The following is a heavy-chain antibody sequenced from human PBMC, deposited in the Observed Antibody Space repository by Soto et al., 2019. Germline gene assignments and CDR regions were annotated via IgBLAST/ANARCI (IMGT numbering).Heavy chain of an antibody. Sequence: SVKVSCKDSGGTFSTYAISGVVQSLIRGREWMGGIIPIFGTANYAQKFQGRVTITADESTSTAYMELSSLRTEDTAVYYCARNHEGYDYVWGGAFGIWGQGTMVTVSS. V-gene: IGHV1-69*13. D-gene: IGHD3-16*01. J-gene: IGHJ3*02. CDR3: ARNHEGYDYVWGGAFGI. CDR2: IIPIFGTA. CDR1: GGTFSTYA.